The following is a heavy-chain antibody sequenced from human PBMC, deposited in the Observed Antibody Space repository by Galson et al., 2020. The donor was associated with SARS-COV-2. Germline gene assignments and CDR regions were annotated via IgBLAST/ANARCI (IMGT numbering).Heavy chain of an antibody. D-gene: IGHD3-22*01. Sequence: SGPTLVKPTQTLTLTCTFSGFSLSTSGMCVSWIRQHPGKALEWLAPIDWDDDKYYSTSLKTRLTISKDTSKNQVVLTMTNMDPVDTATYYCARILYYYDSSGYYQHDAFDIWGQGTMVTVCS. V-gene: IGHV2-70*01. J-gene: IGHJ3*02. CDR2: IDWDDDK. CDR1: GFSLSTSGMC. CDR3: ARILYYYDSSGYYQHDAFDI.